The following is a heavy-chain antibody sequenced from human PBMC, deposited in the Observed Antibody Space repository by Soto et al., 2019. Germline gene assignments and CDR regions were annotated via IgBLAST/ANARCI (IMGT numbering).Heavy chain of an antibody. CDR1: GGSFSGYY. D-gene: IGHD6-19*01. J-gene: IGHJ4*02. CDR2: INHSGST. V-gene: IGHV4-34*01. CDR3: ARASSSGWYWSDY. Sequence: SETLSLTCAVYGGSFSGYYWSWIRQPPGKGLEWIGEINHSGSTNYNPSLKSRVTISVDTSKNQFSLKLSSVTAADTAVYYCARASSSGWYWSDYWGQGTLVTVSS.